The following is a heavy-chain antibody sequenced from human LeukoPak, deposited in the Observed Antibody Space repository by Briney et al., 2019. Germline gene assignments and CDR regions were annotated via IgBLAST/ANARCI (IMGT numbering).Heavy chain of an antibody. V-gene: IGHV3-23*01. CDR3: AKWGDYDTLTGYYDSDY. Sequence: PGGSLRLSCAASGFTFSNYAMSWVRQAPGKGLEWVSAVSGRDDSTYYADSVKGRFTISRDNSKNTLYLQMNSLRAEDTAVYYCAKWGDYDTLTGYYDSDYWGQGTLVTVSS. J-gene: IGHJ4*02. CDR2: VSGRDDST. CDR1: GFTFSNYA. D-gene: IGHD3-9*01.